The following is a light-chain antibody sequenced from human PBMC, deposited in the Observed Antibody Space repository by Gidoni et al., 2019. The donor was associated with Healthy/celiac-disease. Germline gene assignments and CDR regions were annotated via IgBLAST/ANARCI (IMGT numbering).Light chain of an antibody. CDR1: QSVSSY. Sequence: EIVFTQSPATLSLSPGERATPSRRASQSVSSYLGWYQQKPGQAPRLLIYDATNRAASIPGRFSGRGGGTDFTLTSSRLEPEDFAVYYQQQHSRWRTFGQGTKVDIK. V-gene: IGKV3D-11*02. CDR3: QQHSRWRT. J-gene: IGKJ1*01. CDR2: DAT.